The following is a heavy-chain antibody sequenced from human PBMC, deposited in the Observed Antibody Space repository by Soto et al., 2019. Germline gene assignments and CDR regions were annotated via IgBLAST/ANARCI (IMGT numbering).Heavy chain of an antibody. D-gene: IGHD3-10*01. CDR1: GFTFSSYG. CDR2: IWYDGSNK. J-gene: IGHJ6*02. CDR3: ARDLTHPGRCSMVRGVLCSGMDV. V-gene: IGHV3-33*01. Sequence: GGSLRLSCAASGFTFSSYGMHWVRQAPGKGLEWVAVIWYDGSNKYYADSVKGRFTISRDNSKNTLYLQMNSLRAEDTAVYYCARDLTHPGRCSMVRGVLCSGMDVWGQGTTVTVSS.